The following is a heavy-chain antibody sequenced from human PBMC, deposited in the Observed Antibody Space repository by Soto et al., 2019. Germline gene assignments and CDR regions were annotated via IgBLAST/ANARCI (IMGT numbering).Heavy chain of an antibody. J-gene: IGHJ6*03. D-gene: IGHD3-3*01. CDR3: VRDHHDFSSDYHYYHMDV. Sequence: QAQLVQSGAEMKKPGASVKVSCKASGYTLSNYGISWVRQAPGQGLEWMGWSSTYNGNTKYAKKFQGRVTMTTDTSTSTAYMELRSLRPDDTAVYYCVRDHHDFSSDYHYYHMDVWGKGTTVTVSS. CDR2: SSTYNGNT. V-gene: IGHV1-18*01. CDR1: GYTLSNYG.